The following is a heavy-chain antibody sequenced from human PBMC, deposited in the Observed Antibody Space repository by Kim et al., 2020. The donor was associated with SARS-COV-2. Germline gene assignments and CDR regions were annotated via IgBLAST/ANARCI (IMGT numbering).Heavy chain of an antibody. CDR3: ARDHRGYSYDY. J-gene: IGHJ4*02. Sequence: TYYADSVNGRFTISRDNSKNTLYLQMNSRRAEDTAVYYCARDHRGYSYDYWGQGTLVTVSS. CDR2: T. D-gene: IGHD5-18*01. V-gene: IGHV3-53*01.